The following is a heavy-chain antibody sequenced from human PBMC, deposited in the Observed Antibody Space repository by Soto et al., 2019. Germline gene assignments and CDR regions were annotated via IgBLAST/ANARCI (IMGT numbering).Heavy chain of an antibody. CDR1: GGTFNTYT. Sequence: QMQLVQSGAEVKKPGSSVKVSCKAFGGTFNTYTIDWVRQAPGQGLEWMGGIIPIFGTTNYAQKFQDRLTISADKSTSTAYMELSSLKSEDTAIYYCARDMTRTVVPYFDFWGQGTLVTVSS. V-gene: IGHV1-69*06. D-gene: IGHD1-7*01. CDR3: ARDMTRTVVPYFDF. CDR2: IIPIFGTT. J-gene: IGHJ4*02.